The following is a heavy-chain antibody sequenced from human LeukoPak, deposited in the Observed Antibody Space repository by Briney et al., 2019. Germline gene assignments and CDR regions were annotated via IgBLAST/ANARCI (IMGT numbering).Heavy chain of an antibody. CDR1: GFSFSAYW. D-gene: IGHD2-15*01. CDR3: ARFGYVAAVDV. CDR2: INPAGSET. J-gene: IGHJ4*02. V-gene: IGHV3-7*01. Sequence: GGSLRLSCAASGFSFSAYWMTWVRQAPGTGLEWVGNINPAGSETYYADPVKGRFSISRDNAQILVYLQMNSLRAEDTAVYHCARFGYVAAVDVWGQGTPVTVSS.